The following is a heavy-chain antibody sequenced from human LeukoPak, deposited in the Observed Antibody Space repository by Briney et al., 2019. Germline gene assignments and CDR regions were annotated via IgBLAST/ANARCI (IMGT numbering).Heavy chain of an antibody. V-gene: IGHV1-46*01. CDR2: INPSGGST. J-gene: IGHJ6*03. D-gene: IGHD4-17*01. CDR3: ARVSYGDYGYYYYMDV. CDR1: GYTFTGYY. Sequence: ASVKVSCKASGYTFTGYYMHWVRQAPGQGLEWMGIINPSGGSTSYAQKFQGRVTMTRDMSTSTAYMELSSLRSEDTAVYYCARVSYGDYGYYYYMDVWGKGTTVTISS.